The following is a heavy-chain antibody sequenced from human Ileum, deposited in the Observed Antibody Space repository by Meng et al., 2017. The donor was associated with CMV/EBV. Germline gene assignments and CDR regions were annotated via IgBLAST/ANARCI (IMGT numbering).Heavy chain of an antibody. J-gene: IGHJ4*01. CDR2: IYYTGTT. Sequence: LQESGQGRVKPSETLSLTCSVSGGSISSGSHFWVWIRQPPGKGLEWIGTIYYTGTTYYNPSLKSRVTISVDTSKNQFSLKLSSVTAADTALYYCARGFYDFWEPDYWGHGTLVTVSS. V-gene: IGHV4-39*07. CDR3: ARGFYDFWEPDY. CDR1: GGSISSGSHF. D-gene: IGHD3/OR15-3a*01.